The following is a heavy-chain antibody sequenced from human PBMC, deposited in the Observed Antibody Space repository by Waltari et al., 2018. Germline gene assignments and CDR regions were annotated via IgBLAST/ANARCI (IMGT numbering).Heavy chain of an antibody. V-gene: IGHV3-7*01. CDR2: INEDGSEK. CDR3: ARDSTRRFDY. CDR1: GFSFSSYW. D-gene: IGHD6-6*01. J-gene: IGHJ4*02. Sequence: EVPLVESGGGLVQPGGSLRLSCAASGFSFSSYWMTWVRQAPGKGLEWVASINEDGSEKQYVDSVKGRFTISRDIAKNSLYLQMNSLRADDTAVYYCARDSTRRFDYWGQGTLVTVSS.